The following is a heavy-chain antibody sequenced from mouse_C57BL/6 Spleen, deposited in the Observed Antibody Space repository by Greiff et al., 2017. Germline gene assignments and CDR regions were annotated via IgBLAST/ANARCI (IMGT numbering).Heavy chain of an antibody. CDR3: ARSTMITTGRVSFAY. D-gene: IGHD2-4*01. CDR2: IHPNSGST. CDR1: GYTFTSYW. V-gene: IGHV1-64*01. J-gene: IGHJ3*01. Sequence: QVQLQQPGAELVKPGASVKLSCKASGYTFTSYWMHWVKQRPGQGLEWIGMIHPNSGSTNYNEKFKSKATLTVDKSSSTAYMQLSSLTSEDSAVYYCARSTMITTGRVSFAYWGQGTPVTVSA.